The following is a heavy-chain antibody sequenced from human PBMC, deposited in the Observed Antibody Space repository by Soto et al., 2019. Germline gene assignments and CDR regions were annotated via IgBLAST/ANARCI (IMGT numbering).Heavy chain of an antibody. CDR3: ATGLKDASNRPSFDS. V-gene: IGHV3-11*01. D-gene: IGHD3-16*01. CDR1: GFNFSDYY. Sequence: GGSLRLSCSVSGFNFSDYYMNWIRQTPVKGLEWVSSILSLESHKYYAASVMGRFSISRDNAKKSLSLQMNNLRAEDTGIYFCATGLKDASNRPSFDSWGPGTPVTVSS. J-gene: IGHJ4*02. CDR2: ILSLESHK.